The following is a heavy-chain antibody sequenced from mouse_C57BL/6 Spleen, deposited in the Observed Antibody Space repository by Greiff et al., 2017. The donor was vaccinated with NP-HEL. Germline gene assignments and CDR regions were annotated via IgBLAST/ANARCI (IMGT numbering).Heavy chain of an antibody. CDR2: INPSNGGT. CDR1: GYTFTSYW. J-gene: IGHJ1*03. CDR3: ARGVGSYWYFDV. V-gene: IGHV1-53*01. Sequence: QVQLQQPGTELVKPGASVKLSCKASGYTFTSYWMHWVKQRPGQGLEWIGNINPSNGGTNYNEKFKSKATLTVDKSASTAYMQLSSLTSEDSAVYYCARGVGSYWYFDVWGTGTTVTVSS. D-gene: IGHD1-1*02.